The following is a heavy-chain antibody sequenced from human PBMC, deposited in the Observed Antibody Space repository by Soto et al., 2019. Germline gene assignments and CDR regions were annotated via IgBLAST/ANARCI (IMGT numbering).Heavy chain of an antibody. V-gene: IGHV6-1*01. D-gene: IGHD1-7*01. CDR3: AGTTSHQWYYMDV. Sequence: SQTLSLTCAISGDSVSSNSAAWNWIRLSPSRGLEWLARTYYRSRWYNDYAVSVRSRITVNPDTSKNQFSLQLTSVTPEDTVVYYCAGTTSHQWYYMDVWGKGTMVTVSS. CDR1: GDSVSSNSAA. J-gene: IGHJ6*03. CDR2: TYYRSRWYN.